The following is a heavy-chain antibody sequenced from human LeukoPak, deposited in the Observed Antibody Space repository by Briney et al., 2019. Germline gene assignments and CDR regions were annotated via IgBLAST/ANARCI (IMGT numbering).Heavy chain of an antibody. J-gene: IGHJ4*02. CDR3: AKQLGYCSDGSCYFPY. V-gene: IGHV3-23*01. D-gene: IGHD2-15*01. Sequence: GGSLRLSCAASGFTFSNSAMSWVRQAPGKGLAWVSAISNNGGYTYYADSVQSRFTISRDNSKSTLCLQMNSLRAEDTAVYYCAKQLGYCSDGSCYFPYWGQGTLVTVSS. CDR1: GFTFSNSA. CDR2: ISNNGGYT.